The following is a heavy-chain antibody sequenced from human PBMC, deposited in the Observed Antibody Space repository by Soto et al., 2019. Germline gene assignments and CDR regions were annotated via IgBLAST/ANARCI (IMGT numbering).Heavy chain of an antibody. Sequence: ASVKVSCKGSGGTFSSYAISWVRQAPGQGLEWMGGIIPIFGTANYAQKFQGRVTITADESTSTAYMELSSLRSEDTAVYYCARERYCSSTSCPWDYYYGMDVWGQGTTVTVSS. D-gene: IGHD2-2*01. V-gene: IGHV1-69*13. CDR3: ARERYCSSTSCPWDYYYGMDV. CDR2: IIPIFGTA. CDR1: GGTFSSYA. J-gene: IGHJ6*02.